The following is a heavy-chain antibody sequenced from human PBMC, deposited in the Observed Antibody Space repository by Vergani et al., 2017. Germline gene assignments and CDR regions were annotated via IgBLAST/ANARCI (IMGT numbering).Heavy chain of an antibody. CDR2: IYYSGST. CDR3: ARSGSYWPWYFDL. V-gene: IGHV4-39*01. J-gene: IGHJ2*01. D-gene: IGHD1-26*01. CDR1: GGSISSSSYY. Sequence: QVQLQESGPGLVKPSQTLSLTCTVSGGSISSSSYYWGWIRQPPGKGLEWIGSIYYSGSTYYNPSLKSRVTISVDTSKNQFSLKLSSVTAADTSVYYCARSGSYWPWYFDLWGRGTLVTVSS.